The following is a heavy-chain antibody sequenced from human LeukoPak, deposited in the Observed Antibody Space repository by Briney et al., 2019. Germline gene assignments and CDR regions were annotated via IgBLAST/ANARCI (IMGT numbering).Heavy chain of an antibody. V-gene: IGHV1-58*02. J-gene: IGHJ4*02. CDR3: AADFPDSSGYFGDY. D-gene: IGHD3-22*01. Sequence: ASVKVSCKASGFTFTSSAMQWVRQARGQRLEWIGWIVVGSGNTSYAQKFQERATITRDMSTSTAYMELSSLRSEDTAVYYCAADFPDSSGYFGDYWGQGTLVTVSS. CDR2: IVVGSGNT. CDR1: GFTFTSSA.